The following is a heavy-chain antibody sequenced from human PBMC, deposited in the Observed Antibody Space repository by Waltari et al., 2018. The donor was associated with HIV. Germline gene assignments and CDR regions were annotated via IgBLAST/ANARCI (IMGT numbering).Heavy chain of an antibody. J-gene: IGHJ6*02. CDR3: SHHLYIAVAGINYGMDI. D-gene: IGHD6-19*01. CDR2: IFWNDDK. CDR1: GFSLSTGGVG. V-gene: IGHV2-5*01. Sequence: QITLKESGPTLVKPTQTLTLTCTFSGFSLSTGGVGVGWIRQPPGKAMEWLALIFWNDDKGYSPSLRSRLTITKDTSKNQVVLTMTNMDPVDTATDYCSHHLYIAVAGINYGMDIWGQGTTVTVSS.